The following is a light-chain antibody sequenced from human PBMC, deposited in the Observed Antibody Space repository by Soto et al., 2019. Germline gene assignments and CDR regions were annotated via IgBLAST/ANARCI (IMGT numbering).Light chain of an antibody. CDR2: VNNDGSH. J-gene: IGLJ3*02. CDR1: SGHRTYA. V-gene: IGLV4-69*01. CDR3: QTWGTGIRV. Sequence: QLVLTQSPSASASLGASVKLTCTLSSGHRTYAIAWHQQQPEKGPRYLMMVNNDGSHNKGDGIPDRFSGSSSGAERYLTISSLQSEDEADYYCQTWGTGIRVFGGGTKLTVL.